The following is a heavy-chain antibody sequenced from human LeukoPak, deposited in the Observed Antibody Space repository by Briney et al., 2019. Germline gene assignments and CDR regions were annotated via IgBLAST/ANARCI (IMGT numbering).Heavy chain of an antibody. D-gene: IGHD3-16*01. CDR1: GFTVSDNY. J-gene: IGHJ3*02. CDR3: ARLQVPKYIYHRSDYSAGAFDI. CDR2: GYSYGRT. V-gene: IGHV3-53*01. Sequence: GGSLRLSCAASGFTVSDNYMSWVRQAPGQGLEWVSVGYSYGRTYYSYSVKGRFTISRDNSKNTLYLQMNRLRAEDTAVYYCARLQVPKYIYHRSDYSAGAFDIWGQGTMVTVSS.